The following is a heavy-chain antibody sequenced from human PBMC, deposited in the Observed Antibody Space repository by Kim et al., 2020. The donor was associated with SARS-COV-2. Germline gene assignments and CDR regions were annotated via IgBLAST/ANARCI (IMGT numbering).Heavy chain of an antibody. CDR1: GGSFSGYY. Sequence: SETLSLTCAVYGGSFSGYYWSWIRQPPGKGLEWIGEINHSGSTNYNPSLKSRVTISVDTSKNQFSLKLSSVTAADTAVYYCARGAPTTVSHWFDPWGQGTLVTVSS. D-gene: IGHD4-17*01. CDR2: INHSGST. CDR3: ARGAPTTVSHWFDP. J-gene: IGHJ5*02. V-gene: IGHV4-34*01.